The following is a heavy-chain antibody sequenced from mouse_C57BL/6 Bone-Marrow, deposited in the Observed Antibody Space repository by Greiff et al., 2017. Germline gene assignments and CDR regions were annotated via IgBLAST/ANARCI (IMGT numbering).Heavy chain of an antibody. Sequence: DVMLVESGGDLVKPGGSLKLSCAASGFTFSSYGMSWVRQTPDKRLEWVATISSGGSYTYYPDSVKGRFTISRDNAKNTLYLQMSSLKSEDTALYYCARYPFAYWGQGTLVTVSA. CDR2: ISSGGSYT. V-gene: IGHV5-6*02. CDR3: ARYPFAY. J-gene: IGHJ3*01. CDR1: GFTFSSYG.